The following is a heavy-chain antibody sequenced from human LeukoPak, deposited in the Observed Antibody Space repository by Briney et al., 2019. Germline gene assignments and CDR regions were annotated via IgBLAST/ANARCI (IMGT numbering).Heavy chain of an antibody. CDR3: ARDQSYGSGSYSSSFDY. CDR1: GFTFSSYS. Sequence: GRSLRLSCAASGFTFSSYSMHWVRQAPGKGLEWVAVISYDGSNKYYADSVKGRFTISRDNSKNTLYLQMNSLRAEDTAVYYCARDQSYGSGSYSSSFDYWGQGTLVTVSS. CDR2: ISYDGSNK. J-gene: IGHJ4*02. D-gene: IGHD3-10*01. V-gene: IGHV3-30*04.